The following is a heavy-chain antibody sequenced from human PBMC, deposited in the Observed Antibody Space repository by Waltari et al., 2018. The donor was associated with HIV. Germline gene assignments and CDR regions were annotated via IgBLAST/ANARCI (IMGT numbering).Heavy chain of an antibody. V-gene: IGHV3-33*01. CDR2: MWYDGGIK. CDR1: GFSFSDYG. CDR3: ARGSPGSRFSGSDYDY. J-gene: IGHJ4*02. Sequence: QEHLVESGGGVVQPGRSLRLSCKASGFSFSDYGMHWVRQAPGKGLEWVAVMWYDGGIKYYAESVKGRFIVSRDNSKNILYLEMNSLSAEDTGFYYCARGSPGSRFSGSDYDYWGQGTLVTVSS. D-gene: IGHD1-26*01.